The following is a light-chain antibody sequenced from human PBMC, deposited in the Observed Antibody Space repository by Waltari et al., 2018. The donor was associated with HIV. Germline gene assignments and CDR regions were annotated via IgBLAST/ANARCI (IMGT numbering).Light chain of an antibody. Sequence: QSALTQPASVSGSPGQSITISCTGTSSDVGGYNYVSWYQQHPGKAPKVMIYEVSNRPSGVSKRFSGSKSCNTASLTISGLQAEDEADYYCSSYTTTSTWVFGGGTKLTVL. V-gene: IGLV2-14*01. CDR2: EVS. CDR1: SSDVGGYNY. CDR3: SSYTTTSTWV. J-gene: IGLJ3*02.